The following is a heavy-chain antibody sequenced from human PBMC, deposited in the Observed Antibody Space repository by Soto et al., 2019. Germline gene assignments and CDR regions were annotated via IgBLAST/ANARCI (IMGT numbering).Heavy chain of an antibody. D-gene: IGHD2-15*01. CDR2: IYHSGST. V-gene: IGHV4-4*02. J-gene: IGHJ4*02. CDR3: ASSPGSLAGDY. Sequence: KPSETLSLTCAVSSDFISTSTWWSWVRQPPGRGLEWIGEIYHSGSTNYNPSLKSRVTISVDKTKNQFSLNLSSVTAADTAVYYCASSPGSLAGDYWGQGTLVTVSS. CDR1: SDFISTSTW.